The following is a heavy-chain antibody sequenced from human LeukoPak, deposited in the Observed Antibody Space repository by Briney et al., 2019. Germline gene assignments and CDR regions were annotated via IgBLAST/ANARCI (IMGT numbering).Heavy chain of an antibody. J-gene: IGHJ3*02. V-gene: IGHV3-21*04. CDR2: ISRGSGHI. Sequence: GGSLRLSCAASGFSFSNFSMNWVRQAPGKGLEWVSSISRGSGHIYYADSVKGRFTISRDNSKNTLYLQMNSLRAEDTAVYYCAREIRQGYCSSTSCQDAFDIWGQGTMVTVSS. D-gene: IGHD2-2*01. CDR1: GFSFSNFS. CDR3: AREIRQGYCSSTSCQDAFDI.